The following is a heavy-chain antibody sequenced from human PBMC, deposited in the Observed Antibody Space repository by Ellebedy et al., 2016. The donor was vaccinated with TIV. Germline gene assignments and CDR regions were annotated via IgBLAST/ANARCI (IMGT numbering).Heavy chain of an antibody. CDR2: ISRDGDIR. Sequence: GESLKISCVASGSDIGTYWMTWVRQAPGKGLEWVSRISRDGDIRGYADSVKGRFTVSRDNAKNTLYLQMNSLRADDTGVYYCATDEGGSYDSWGQGTRVTVSA. D-gene: IGHD2-15*01. V-gene: IGHV3-74*01. CDR3: ATDEGGSYDS. CDR1: GSDIGTYW. J-gene: IGHJ4*02.